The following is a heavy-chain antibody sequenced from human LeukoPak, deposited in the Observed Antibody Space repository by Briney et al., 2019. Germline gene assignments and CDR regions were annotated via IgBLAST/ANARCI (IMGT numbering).Heavy chain of an antibody. J-gene: IGHJ4*02. CDR2: VNADGGNT. Sequence: PGGSLRLSCAASGFTFDNYRMSWVRQAPGKGLEWVSTVNADGGNTYYADSVKGRFTISRDNSKSTLILQMSSLRVEDTALYYCTKRVKYGGTWDHFADWGQGTLVTASS. V-gene: IGHV3-23*01. D-gene: IGHD1-26*01. CDR1: GFTFDNYR. CDR3: TKRVKYGGTWDHFAD.